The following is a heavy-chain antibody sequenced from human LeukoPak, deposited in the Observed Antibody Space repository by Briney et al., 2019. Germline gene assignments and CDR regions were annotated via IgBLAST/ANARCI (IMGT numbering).Heavy chain of an antibody. D-gene: IGHD2-2*01. CDR2: SRNKANSDAT. CDR3: SCVASRRYDSDAFDI. Sequence: PGAPLRLSCAAPGFTFSGSAIQWVRQASGKGLESVGRSRNKANSDATVYAASVKGRFTISRDDSKNTAHLQMNSLKTEDTAVYYCSCVASRRYDSDAFDIWSQGTMVTVPS. CDR1: GFTFSGSA. J-gene: IGHJ3*02. V-gene: IGHV3-73*01.